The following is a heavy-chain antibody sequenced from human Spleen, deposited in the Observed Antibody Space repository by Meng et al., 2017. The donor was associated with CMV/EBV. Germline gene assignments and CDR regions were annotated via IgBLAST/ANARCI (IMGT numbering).Heavy chain of an antibody. V-gene: IGHV1-46*01. CDR2: INPSGGST. J-gene: IGHJ4*02. CDR3: ARGSLYYDLPSGYPPTSVWSFDY. D-gene: IGHD3-3*01. Sequence: ASVKVSCKASGYTFTSYYMHWVRQAPGQGLEWMGIINPSGGSTSYAQKFQGRVTMTRDTSTSTVYMELSSLRSEDTAVYYCARGSLYYDLPSGYPPTSVWSFDYWGQGSLVTVSS. CDR1: GYTFTSYY.